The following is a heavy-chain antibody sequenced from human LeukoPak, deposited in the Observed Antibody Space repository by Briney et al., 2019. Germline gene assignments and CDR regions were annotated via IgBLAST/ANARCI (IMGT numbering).Heavy chain of an antibody. CDR2: IYYSGST. J-gene: IGHJ3*02. CDR3: ARIYSTNWSHFDAFDI. D-gene: IGHD6-13*01. Sequence: SETLSLTCTVSGGSISSSSYYWGWIRQPPGKGLEWIGSIYYSGSTYYNPSLKSRVTISVDTSKNQFSLKLSSVTAADTAVYYCARIYSTNWSHFDAFDIWGQGTMVTVSS. V-gene: IGHV4-39*01. CDR1: GGSISSSSYY.